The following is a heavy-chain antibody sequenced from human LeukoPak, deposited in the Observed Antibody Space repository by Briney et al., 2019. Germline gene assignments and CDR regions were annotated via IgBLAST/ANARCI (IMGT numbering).Heavy chain of an antibody. J-gene: IGHJ4*02. V-gene: IGHV3-21*04. CDR2: ISSSSSYI. Sequence: GGSLRLSCAASGFTFSSYSMNWVRQAPGKGLEWVSSISSSSSYIYYADSVKGRFTISRDNAKNSHFLQMNSLRVEDTALYYCARGFRNGPFDCWGQGTLVTVSS. CDR3: ARGFRNGPFDC. D-gene: IGHD2-8*01. CDR1: GFTFSSYS.